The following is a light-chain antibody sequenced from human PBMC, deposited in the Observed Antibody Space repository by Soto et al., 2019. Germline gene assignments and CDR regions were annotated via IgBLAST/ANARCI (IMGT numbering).Light chain of an antibody. CDR2: DAS. CDR3: HHHGYGADT. V-gene: IGKV3-20*01. CDR1: ETVGSNY. J-gene: IGKJ2*01. Sequence: EVVLTQSPGTLSLSPGERATLSCRACETVGSNYLAWYQQQPGQAPRLLIFDASIRATGIPDRFSGSGSGTEFSLTISRLEPEDSAVYFCHHHGYGADTFGQGTKLEI.